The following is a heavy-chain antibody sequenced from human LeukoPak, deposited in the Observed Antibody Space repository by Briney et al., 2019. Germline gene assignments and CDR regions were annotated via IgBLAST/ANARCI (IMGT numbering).Heavy chain of an antibody. J-gene: IGHJ6*02. V-gene: IGHV1-69*13. CDR3: VRHIKPAGPWDGMDV. D-gene: IGHD1-26*01. CDR2: IIPIFGTA. Sequence: ASVKVSCKASGGTFSSYAISWVRQAPGQGLEWMGGIIPIFGTANYAQKFQGRVTITADESTSTAYMELSSLRSEDTAVYYCVRHIKPAGPWDGMDVWGQGTTVIVSS. CDR1: GGTFSSYA.